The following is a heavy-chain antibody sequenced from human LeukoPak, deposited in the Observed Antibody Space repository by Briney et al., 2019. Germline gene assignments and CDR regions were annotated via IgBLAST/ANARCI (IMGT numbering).Heavy chain of an antibody. Sequence: APVKVSCKASGYTFTSYYMHWVRQAPGQGLEWMGIINPSGGSTSYAQKFQGRVTMTRDTSTSTVYMELSSLRSEDTAVYYCARDPGGMITLSPWGQGTLVTVSS. J-gene: IGHJ5*02. D-gene: IGHD3-16*01. CDR3: ARDPGGMITLSP. CDR1: GYTFTSYY. CDR2: INPSGGST. V-gene: IGHV1-46*01.